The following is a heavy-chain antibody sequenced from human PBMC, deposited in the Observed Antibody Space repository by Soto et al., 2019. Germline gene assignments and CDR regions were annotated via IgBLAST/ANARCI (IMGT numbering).Heavy chain of an antibody. V-gene: IGHV3-23*01. CDR1: GFTFNSYA. CDR3: ANYLTAVGATSPFDY. J-gene: IGHJ4*02. Sequence: EVQLLESGGGLVQPGGSLRLSCAASGFTFNSYAMSWVRQAPGKGLEWVSAISGSGGSTYYADSVKGRFTISRDNSKNTLYLQMNSLRAADTAVYYCANYLTAVGATSPFDYWGQGTLVTVSS. CDR2: ISGSGGST. D-gene: IGHD1-26*01.